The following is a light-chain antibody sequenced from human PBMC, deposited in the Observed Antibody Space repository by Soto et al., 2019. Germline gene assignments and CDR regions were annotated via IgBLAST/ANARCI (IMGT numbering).Light chain of an antibody. CDR3: QQYNSYSFT. V-gene: IGKV1-5*03. Sequence: DIQMTQSPSTLSASVGDRVTITCRASQSISSWLAWYQQKPGKAPKLLIYKASSLESGVPSRFSGSGSGTEFTLTISSLQPDDFAPYYCQQYNSYSFTFGPGTKVDIK. J-gene: IGKJ3*01. CDR1: QSISSW. CDR2: KAS.